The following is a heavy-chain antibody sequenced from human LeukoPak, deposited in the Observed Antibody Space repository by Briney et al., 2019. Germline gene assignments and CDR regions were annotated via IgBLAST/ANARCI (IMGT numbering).Heavy chain of an antibody. D-gene: IGHD6-13*01. J-gene: IGHJ4*02. CDR2: IYTSGST. V-gene: IGHV4-4*07. CDR3: ARGNIAAAGRAFDY. CDR1: GGSISSYY. Sequence: ETLSLTCTVSGGSISSYYWSWIRQPAGKGLEWIGRIYTSGSTNYNPSLKSRVTMSVDTSKNQFSLKLSSVTAADTAVYYCARGNIAAAGRAFDYWGQGTLVTVSS.